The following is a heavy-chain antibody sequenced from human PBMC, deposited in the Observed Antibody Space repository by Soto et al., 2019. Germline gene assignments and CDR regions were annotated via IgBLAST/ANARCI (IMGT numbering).Heavy chain of an antibody. CDR1: GFTFSNAW. CDR3: TTVSIVVVPAAIGYYYYYGMDV. Sequence: GGSLRLSCAASGFTFSNAWMSWVRQAPGKGLEWVGRIKSKTDGGTTDYAAPVKGRFTISRDDSKNTLYLQMNSLKTEDTAVYYCTTVSIVVVPAAIGYYYYYGMDVWGQGTTVTVSS. D-gene: IGHD2-2*02. V-gene: IGHV3-15*01. J-gene: IGHJ6*02. CDR2: IKSKTDGGTT.